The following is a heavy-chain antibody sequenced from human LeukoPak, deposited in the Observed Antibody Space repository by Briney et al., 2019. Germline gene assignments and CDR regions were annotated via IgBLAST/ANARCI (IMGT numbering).Heavy chain of an antibody. CDR3: TRYYYDGSGYYYLFDY. CDR2: IRSKTNSYAT. CDR1: GFTFSGSA. Sequence: GGSLKLSCAASGFTFSGSAMHWVRQASGKGLEWVGRIRSKTNSYATAYAASVKGRFTISRDDSKNTAYLQMNSLKTEDTAVYYRTRYYYDGSGYYYLFDYWGQGTLVTVSS. V-gene: IGHV3-73*01. D-gene: IGHD3-22*01. J-gene: IGHJ4*02.